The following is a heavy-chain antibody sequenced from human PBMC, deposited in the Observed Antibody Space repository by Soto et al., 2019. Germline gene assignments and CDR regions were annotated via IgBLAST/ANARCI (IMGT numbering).Heavy chain of an antibody. V-gene: IGHV3-7*05. J-gene: IGHJ4*02. CDR3: ARWGN. Sequence: GGSLRLSCAVSGLTFSNYWMSWVRQPPGRGLEWVASIKEDGSEKYYVDSVKGRFTISRDNAKDSLYLQMNSLRVDDTAVYYCARWGNWGQGTLVTVSS. CDR2: IKEDGSEK. D-gene: IGHD3-16*01. CDR1: GLTFSNYW.